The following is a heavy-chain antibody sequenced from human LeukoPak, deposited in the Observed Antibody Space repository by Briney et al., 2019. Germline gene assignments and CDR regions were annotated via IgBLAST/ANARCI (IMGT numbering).Heavy chain of an antibody. V-gene: IGHV3-30-3*01. J-gene: IGHJ4*02. CDR1: GFTFSSYA. CDR3: ARDLQGIAVAGLDY. CDR2: ISYDGSNK. D-gene: IGHD6-19*01. Sequence: GGSLRLSCAASGFTFSSYAMHWVRQAPGKGLEWVAVISYDGSNKYYADSVKGRFTISRDNSKNTLYLQMNSLRAEDTAVYYCARDLQGIAVAGLDYWGQGTLVTVSS.